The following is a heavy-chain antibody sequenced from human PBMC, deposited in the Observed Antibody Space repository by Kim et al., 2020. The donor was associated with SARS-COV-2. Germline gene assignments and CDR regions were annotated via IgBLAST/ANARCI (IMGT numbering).Heavy chain of an antibody. J-gene: IGHJ6*03. D-gene: IGHD3-10*01. CDR1: GFTFSSYA. Sequence: GGSLRLSCAASGFTFSSYAMSWVRQAPGKGLEWVSAISGSGGSTHYADSVKGRFTISRDNSKNTLYLQMNSLRAEDTAVYYCAKGHYYGSWGPYMDVWGKGTTVTVSS. CDR3: AKGHYYGSWGPYMDV. CDR2: ISGSGGST. V-gene: IGHV3-23*01.